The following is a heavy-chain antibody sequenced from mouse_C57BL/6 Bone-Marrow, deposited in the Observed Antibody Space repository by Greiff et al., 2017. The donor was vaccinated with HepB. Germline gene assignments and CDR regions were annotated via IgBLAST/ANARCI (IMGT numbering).Heavy chain of an antibody. J-gene: IGHJ4*01. CDR2: IYPGSGST. CDR1: GYTFTSYW. V-gene: IGHV1-55*01. CDR3: AIPERYYAMDY. Sequence: VQLQQPGAELVKPGASVKMSCKASGYTFTSYWITWVKQRPGQGLEWIGDIYPGSGSTNYNEKFKSKATLTVDTSSSTAYRQLSSLTSEDSAVYYCAIPERYYAMDYWGQGTTVTVSS. D-gene: IGHD5-1*01.